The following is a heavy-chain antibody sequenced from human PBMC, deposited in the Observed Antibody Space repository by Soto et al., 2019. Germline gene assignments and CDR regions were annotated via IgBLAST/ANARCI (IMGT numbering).Heavy chain of an antibody. CDR3: ARRLTSGSYYAAFDI. D-gene: IGHD1-26*01. CDR1: GYTFTSYD. CDR2: MNPNSGNT. J-gene: IGHJ3*02. V-gene: IGHV1-8*01. Sequence: QVQLVQSGAEVKKPGASVKVSCKASGYTFTSYDINWVRQATGQGLEWMGWMNPNSGNTGYAQKFQGRVTMTRTTSXXTAYMELSSLRSEDTAVYYCARRLTSGSYYAAFDIWGQGTMVTVSS.